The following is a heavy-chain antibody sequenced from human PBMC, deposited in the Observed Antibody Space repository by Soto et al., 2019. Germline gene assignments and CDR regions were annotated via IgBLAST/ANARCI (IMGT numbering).Heavy chain of an antibody. J-gene: IGHJ3*01. D-gene: IGHD3-10*01. CDR1: GGSIRSSNYY. V-gene: IGHV4-61*05. Sequence: SETLSLTCTVSGGSIRSSNYYWGWIRQPPGKGLEWIGCIYYSGSTHHNPSLKSRVTISVDTSKNQFSPKLSSVTAAYTAVYYCARVWGGAFDFWGQGTMVTVSS. CDR3: ARVWGGAFDF. CDR2: IYYSGST.